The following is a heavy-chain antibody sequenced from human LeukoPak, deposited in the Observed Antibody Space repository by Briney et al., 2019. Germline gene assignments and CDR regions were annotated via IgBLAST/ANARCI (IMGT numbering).Heavy chain of an antibody. Sequence: ASVKVSCKASGYTFTGYYMHWVRQAPGQGLEWMGWINPNSGGTNYAQKFQGRVTMTRDTSISTAYMELSRLRSDDTAVYYYARGRTSDYYYMDVWGKGTTVTVSS. CDR1: GYTFTGYY. D-gene: IGHD3-16*01. CDR3: ARGRTSDYYYMDV. CDR2: INPNSGGT. J-gene: IGHJ6*03. V-gene: IGHV1-2*02.